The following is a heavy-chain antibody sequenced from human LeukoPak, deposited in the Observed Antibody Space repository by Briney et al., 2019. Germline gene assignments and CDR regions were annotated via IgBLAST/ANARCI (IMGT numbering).Heavy chain of an antibody. V-gene: IGHV4-59*08. J-gene: IGHJ4*02. D-gene: IGHD6-13*01. Sequence: SETLSLTCTVSGGSISSYYWSWIRQPPGKGLEWIGYIYYSGSTYYNPSLKSRVTISVDTSKNQFSLKLSSVTAADTAVYYCARVIAAAGTYYFDYWGQGTLVTVSS. CDR3: ARVIAAAGTYYFDY. CDR2: IYYSGST. CDR1: GGSISSYY.